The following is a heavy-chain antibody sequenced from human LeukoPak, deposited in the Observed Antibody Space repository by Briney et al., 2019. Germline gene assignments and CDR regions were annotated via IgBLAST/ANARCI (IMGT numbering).Heavy chain of an antibody. CDR1: GFPFSNTW. CDR2: ISGSGGST. CDR3: AKEPGPYSSSWYSLDY. D-gene: IGHD6-13*01. V-gene: IGHV3-23*01. Sequence: TGGSLRLSCAVFGSGFPFSNTWMSWVRQAPGKGLEWVSAISGSGGSTYYADSVKGRFTISRDNSKNTLYLQMNSLRAEDTAVYYCAKEPGPYSSSWYSLDYWGQGTLVTVSS. J-gene: IGHJ4*02.